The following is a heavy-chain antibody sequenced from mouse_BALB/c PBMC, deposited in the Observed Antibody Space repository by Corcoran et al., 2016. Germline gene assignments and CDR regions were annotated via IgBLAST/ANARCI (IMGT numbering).Heavy chain of an antibody. V-gene: IGHV9-3-1*01. D-gene: IGHD2-4*01. CDR3: ARRGDYYFDV. CDR1: GYTFTNYG. Sequence: QIQLVQSGPELKKPGETVKISCKASGYTFTNYGMNWVKQAPGKGLKWMGWINTYTGEPTYADDFKGRFVFSLETSASTAYLQINNLKNEDTATYFCARRGDYYFDVWGAGTTVTVSS. J-gene: IGHJ1*01. CDR2: INTYTGEP.